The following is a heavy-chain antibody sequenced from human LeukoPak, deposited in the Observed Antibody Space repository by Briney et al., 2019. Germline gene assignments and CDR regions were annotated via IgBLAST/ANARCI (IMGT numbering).Heavy chain of an antibody. V-gene: IGHV3-33*06. J-gene: IGHJ3*02. Sequence: GGSLRLSCAASGFTFRSYGMHWVRQAPGKGLEWVAVIWFDGSNNYYADSVKGRFTISRDNSKNTLSLQVNSMRAEDTAVYYCAKVMVERFGNGAFDIWGQGTMVTVSS. CDR3: AKVMVERFGNGAFDI. CDR1: GFTFRSYG. CDR2: IWFDGSNN. D-gene: IGHD2-8*01.